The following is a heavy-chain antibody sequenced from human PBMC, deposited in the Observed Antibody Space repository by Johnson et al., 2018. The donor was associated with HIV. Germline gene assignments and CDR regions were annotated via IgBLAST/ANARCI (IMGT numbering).Heavy chain of an antibody. CDR2: ISYDGSNK. CDR1: GFTFSSYA. D-gene: IGHD3-3*01. V-gene: IGHV3-30-3*01. Sequence: VQLLESGGGVVQPGRSLRLSCAASGFTFSSYAMHWVRQAPGKWLEWVAVISYDGSNKYYADSVKGRFTISRDNSKNTLYLQMNSLRAEDTAVYYCARDGLEVDAFDIWGQGTMVTVSS. J-gene: IGHJ3*02. CDR3: ARDGLEVDAFDI.